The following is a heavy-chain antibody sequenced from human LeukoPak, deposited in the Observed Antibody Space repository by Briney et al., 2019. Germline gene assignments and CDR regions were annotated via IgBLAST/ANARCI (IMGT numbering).Heavy chain of an antibody. CDR2: IYYTGST. V-gene: IGHV4-59*08. CDR1: GGSNTNSY. J-gene: IGHJ5*02. CDR3: ARQVAVGETA. Sequence: SETLSLTCSVSGGSNTNSYWSWIRQPPGKGLEWIGYIYYTGSTTYSPSYKSRVTISVDTSRNQISLKLTSVTAADTAVYYCARQVAVGETAWGQGTLVTVFS. D-gene: IGHD1-26*01.